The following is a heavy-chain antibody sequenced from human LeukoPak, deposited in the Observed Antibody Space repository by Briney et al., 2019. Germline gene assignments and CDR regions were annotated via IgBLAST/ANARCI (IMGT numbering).Heavy chain of an antibody. V-gene: IGHV1-3*01. CDR2: SNPGNGHS. CDR1: GYDLISYT. D-gene: IGHD3-16*01. J-gene: IGHJ4*02. Sequence: ASVKVSCKASGYDLISYTINWVRQAPGQRLEWMGWSNPGNGHSDYSQGFQGRVTISFDTSANTAYMELTSLTSEDTAVYFCARDISRGALGAYGPFDFWGQGTLVAVSS. CDR3: ARDISRGALGAYGPFDF.